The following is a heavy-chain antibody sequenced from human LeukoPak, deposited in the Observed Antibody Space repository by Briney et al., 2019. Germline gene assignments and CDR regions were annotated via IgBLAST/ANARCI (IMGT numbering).Heavy chain of an antibody. CDR1: GYTFTSYY. J-gene: IGHJ6*02. CDR3: ARNTLTAMNYYYYGMDV. V-gene: IGHV1-46*01. Sequence: EASVKVSCKASGYTFTSYYMHWVRQAPGQGLEWMGIINPSGGGTSYAQKFQGRVTMTRDTSTSTVYMELSSLRSEDTAVYYCARNTLTAMNYYYYGMDVWGQGTTVTVSS. CDR2: INPSGGGT. D-gene: IGHD5-18*01.